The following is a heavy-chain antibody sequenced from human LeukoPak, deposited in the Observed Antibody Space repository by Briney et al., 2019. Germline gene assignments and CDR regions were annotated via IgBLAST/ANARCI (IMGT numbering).Heavy chain of an antibody. Sequence: QPGGSLRLSCAASGFTFSSYWMSWVRQAPGKGLEWVANIKQDGSEKYYVDSVKGRFTISRDNAKNSLYLQMNSLRAEDTAVYYRARARDGYNSKYFQHWGQGTLVTVSS. CDR1: GFTFSSYW. CDR3: ARARDGYNSKYFQH. V-gene: IGHV3-7*04. D-gene: IGHD5-24*01. CDR2: IKQDGSEK. J-gene: IGHJ1*01.